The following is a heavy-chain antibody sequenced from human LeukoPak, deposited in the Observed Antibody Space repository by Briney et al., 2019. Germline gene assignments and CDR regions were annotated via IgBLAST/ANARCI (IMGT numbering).Heavy chain of an antibody. V-gene: IGHV4-39*01. CDR3: ARLPSRRLITMVRGNWFDP. CDR1: GGSISSSSYY. Sequence: PSETLSLTCTVSGGSISSSSYYWGWIRQPPGKGLEWIGDIYYSGSTYYNPSLKSRVTISVDTSKNQFSLKLRSVTAADTAVYYCARLPSRRLITMVRGNWFDPWGQGTLVTVSS. J-gene: IGHJ5*02. D-gene: IGHD3-10*01. CDR2: IYYSGST.